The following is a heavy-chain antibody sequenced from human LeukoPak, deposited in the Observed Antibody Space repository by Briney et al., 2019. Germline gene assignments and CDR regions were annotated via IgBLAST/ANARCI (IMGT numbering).Heavy chain of an antibody. Sequence: GGSLRLSCAASGFTFDDYAMHWVRQAPGKGLEWVSGISWNSGSIGYADSVKGRFTISRDNAKNSLYLQMNSLRAEDMALYYCARSSSSSGGYYYMDVWGKGTTVTVSS. CDR3: ARSSSSSGGYYYMDV. V-gene: IGHV3-9*03. CDR1: GFTFDDYA. D-gene: IGHD6-6*01. CDR2: ISWNSGSI. J-gene: IGHJ6*03.